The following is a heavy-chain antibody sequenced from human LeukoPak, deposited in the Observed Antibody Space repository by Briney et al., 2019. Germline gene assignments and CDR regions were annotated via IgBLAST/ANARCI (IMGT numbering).Heavy chain of an antibody. D-gene: IGHD4-23*01. J-gene: IGHJ4*02. CDR1: GFTFSNYG. CDR2: ISGSGDGT. CDR3: ASHHSGGTGY. Sequence: GGSLRLSCATSGFTFSNYGMSWVRQAPGKGLEWVSAISGSGDGTNYADSVKGRFTISRDNSKNTLYLQMNSLRAEDTAVYYCASHHSGGTGYRGQGTLVTVSS. V-gene: IGHV3-23*01.